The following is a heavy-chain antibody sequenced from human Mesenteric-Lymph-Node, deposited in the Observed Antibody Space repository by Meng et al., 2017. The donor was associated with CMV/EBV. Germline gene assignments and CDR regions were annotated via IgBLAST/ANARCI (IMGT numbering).Heavy chain of an antibody. CDR3: ARGSSYDILTGYFDY. V-gene: IGHV4-34*01. CDR2: INHSCST. D-gene: IGHD3-9*01. Sequence: VQVPQWGSALFKPSQTRSVSCAVYGGSSSGYYWNWIRQSPEKGLEWIGEINHSCSTTYHPSFTSRIIISVDTSTNQISLNMSSVTAADTAVYYCARGSSYDILTGYFDYWGQGALVTVSS. CDR1: GGSSSGYY. J-gene: IGHJ4*02.